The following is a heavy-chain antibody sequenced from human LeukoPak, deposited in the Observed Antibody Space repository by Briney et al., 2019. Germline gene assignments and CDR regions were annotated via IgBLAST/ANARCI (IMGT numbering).Heavy chain of an antibody. CDR2: INTNTGNP. V-gene: IGHV7-4-1*02. Sequence: ASVKVSCKASGYTFTSYAMNWVRQAPGQGLEWMGWINTNTGNPTYAQGFTGRFVFSLDTSVSTACLQISSLKAEDTAVYYCARDAGGKGYYGMDVWGQGTTVTVSS. D-gene: IGHD4-23*01. CDR3: ARDAGGKGYYGMDV. J-gene: IGHJ6*02. CDR1: GYTFTSYA.